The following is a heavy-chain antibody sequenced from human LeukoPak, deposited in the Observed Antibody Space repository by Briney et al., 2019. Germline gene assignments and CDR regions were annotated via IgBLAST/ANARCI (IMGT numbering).Heavy chain of an antibody. Sequence: GGSLRLSCAASGFTFSNAWMSWVRQAPGKGLEWVGRRKSKTNGGTTDYAAPVKGRFTISRDDSKNTLYLQMNSLKTEDTAVYYCLRDWYGSGSYWQIRESYFDYWGQGTLVTVSS. V-gene: IGHV3-15*01. J-gene: IGHJ4*02. CDR3: LRDWYGSGSYWQIRESYFDY. CDR1: GFTFSNAW. CDR2: RKSKTNGGTT. D-gene: IGHD3-10*01.